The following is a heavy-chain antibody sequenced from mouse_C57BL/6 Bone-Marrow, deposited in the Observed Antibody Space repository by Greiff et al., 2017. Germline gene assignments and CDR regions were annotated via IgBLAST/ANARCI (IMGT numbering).Heavy chain of an antibody. D-gene: IGHD2-3*01. CDR2: INPNNGGT. V-gene: IGHV1-26*01. CDR1: GYTFTDYY. J-gene: IGHJ4*01. Sequence: EVQLQQSGPELVKPGASVKISCKASGYTFTDYYMNWVKQSHGKSLEWIGDINPNNGGTSYNQKFKGKATLTVDKSSSTAYMELRSLPSEDSAVYYCAIYDGYYDAMDYWGQGTSVTVSS. CDR3: AIYDGYYDAMDY.